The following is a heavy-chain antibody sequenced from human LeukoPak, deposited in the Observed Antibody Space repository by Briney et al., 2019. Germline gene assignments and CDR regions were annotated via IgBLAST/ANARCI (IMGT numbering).Heavy chain of an antibody. V-gene: IGHV3-23*01. CDR3: ARVDSGNYDY. CDR1: GFRFSSYV. Sequence: PGGSLRLSCAASGFRFSSYVMSWVRQAPGKGLEYVSSIDGSDGASYYADSVKGRFTISRDNSENTLFLQMNSLRVEDTAVYYCARVDSGNYDYWGQGTLLTVSS. D-gene: IGHD1-26*01. CDR2: IDGSDGAS. J-gene: IGHJ4*02.